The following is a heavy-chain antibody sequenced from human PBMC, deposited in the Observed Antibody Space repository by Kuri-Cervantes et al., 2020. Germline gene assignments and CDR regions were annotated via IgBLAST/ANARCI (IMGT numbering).Heavy chain of an antibody. CDR1: GYTFTSYG. J-gene: IGHJ4*02. V-gene: IGHV1-8*01. CDR2: MNPNSGNT. CDR3: ARDERGYSGYVSDY. Sequence: ASVKVSCKASGYTFTSYGINWVRQATGQGLEWMGWMNPNSGNTGYVQKFQGRVTMTRNTSISAAYMELSTLRSEDTAVYYCARDERGYSGYVSDYWGQGTLVTVSS. D-gene: IGHD5-12*01.